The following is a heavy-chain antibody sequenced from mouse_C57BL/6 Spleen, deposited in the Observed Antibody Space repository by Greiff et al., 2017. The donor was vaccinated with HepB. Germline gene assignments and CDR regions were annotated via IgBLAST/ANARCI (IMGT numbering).Heavy chain of an antibody. CDR2: IYPGDGDT. V-gene: IGHV1-80*01. CDR3: ARGDYLYAMDY. D-gene: IGHD2-4*01. CDR1: GYAFSSYW. Sequence: VQLQQSGPELVKPGASVKISCKASGYAFSSYWMNWVKQRPGKGLEWIGQIYPGDGDTNYNGKFKGKATLTADKSSSTAYMQLSSLTSEDSAVYFCARGDYLYAMDYWGQGTSVTVSS. J-gene: IGHJ4*01.